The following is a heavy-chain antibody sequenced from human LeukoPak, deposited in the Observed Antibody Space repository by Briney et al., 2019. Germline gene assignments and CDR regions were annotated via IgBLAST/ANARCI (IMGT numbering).Heavy chain of an antibody. J-gene: IGHJ3*01. CDR1: GGTFSSYA. CDR3: ARPRYSGSYSDAFDV. D-gene: IGHD1-26*01. V-gene: IGHV1-69*04. CDR2: IIPILGIA. Sequence: ASVKVSCKSSGGTFSSYAISWVRQAPGQGLEWMGRIIPILGIANYAQKFQGRVTMTRDTSTTTVYMDLSSLRSEDTAVYYCARPRYSGSYSDAFDVWGQGTMVTVSS.